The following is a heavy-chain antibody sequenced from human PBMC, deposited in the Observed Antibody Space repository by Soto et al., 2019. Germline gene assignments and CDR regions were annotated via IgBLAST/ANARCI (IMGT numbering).Heavy chain of an antibody. D-gene: IGHD3-10*01. Sequence: QVQLVQSGAEVKKPGASVKGSCKASGYTFTSYGISWVRQAPGQGLEWMGWISAYNGNTKYAQKLQSRVTRTTETSTRTAHMEKRSLRSGDTAVYYCARDKGFGELLVWGQGTLVTVSS. J-gene: IGHJ4*02. V-gene: IGHV1-18*01. CDR1: GYTFTSYG. CDR2: ISAYNGNT. CDR3: ARDKGFGELLV.